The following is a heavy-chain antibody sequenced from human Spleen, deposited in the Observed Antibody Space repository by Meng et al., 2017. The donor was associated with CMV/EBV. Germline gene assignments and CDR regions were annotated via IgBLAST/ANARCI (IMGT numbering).Heavy chain of an antibody. V-gene: IGHV4-61*01. D-gene: IGHD3-3*01. CDR3: ASQEGGVTYSDFWRGYFY. Sequence: GSLRLSCTVSGGSVSSGSYYWSWIRQPPGKGLEWIGYIYYSGSTNYNPSLKSRVTISVDTSKNQFALKLSSVTAADTAVYYCASQEGGVTYSDFWRGYFYWGQGTLVTVSS. CDR1: GGSVSSGSYY. CDR2: IYYSGST. J-gene: IGHJ4*02.